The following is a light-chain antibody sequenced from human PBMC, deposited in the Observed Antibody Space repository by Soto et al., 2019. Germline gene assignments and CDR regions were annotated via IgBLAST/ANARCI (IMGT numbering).Light chain of an antibody. CDR2: TDN. CDR3: VTWDESLNSRV. V-gene: IGLV1-44*01. CDR1: RSNIGGNT. Sequence: QSVLTQPPSVSGTPGQRVTISCSGSRSNIGGNTVNWYQHLPGTAPKVLIYTDNQRPSGVPDRFSGSKSGTSASLAISGLQSEDEADYYCVTWDESLNSRVFGSGPNLTVL. J-gene: IGLJ1*01.